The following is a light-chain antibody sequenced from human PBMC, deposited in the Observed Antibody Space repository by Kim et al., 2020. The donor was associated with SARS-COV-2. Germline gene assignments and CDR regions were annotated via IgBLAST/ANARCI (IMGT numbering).Light chain of an antibody. CDR3: QERGT. Sequence: EIVLAQSPGTLFLSPGERATLSCRASQSISSIYLAWYQQKPGQAPRLLIYGVSNRATGISDRFSGSGSGTDFTLTISRLEPEDSAVYYCQERGTFGQGTKVDIK. V-gene: IGKV3-20*01. CDR2: GVS. J-gene: IGKJ1*01. CDR1: QSISSIY.